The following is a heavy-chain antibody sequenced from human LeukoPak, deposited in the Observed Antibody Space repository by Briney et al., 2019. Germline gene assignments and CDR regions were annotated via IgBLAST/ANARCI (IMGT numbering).Heavy chain of an antibody. CDR3: AREHYYDSSGYYHGKYYFDY. D-gene: IGHD3-22*01. J-gene: IGHJ4*02. V-gene: IGHV1-18*01. CDR1: GYTFTSYG. CDR2: ISAYNGNT. Sequence: ASVNVSCKACGYTFTSYGICWVRQAPGQGLEGMGWISAYNGNTNYAQKLQGRVTMTTDTSTSTAYMELRSLRSDDTAVYYCAREHYYDSSGYYHGKYYFDYWGQGTLVTVSS.